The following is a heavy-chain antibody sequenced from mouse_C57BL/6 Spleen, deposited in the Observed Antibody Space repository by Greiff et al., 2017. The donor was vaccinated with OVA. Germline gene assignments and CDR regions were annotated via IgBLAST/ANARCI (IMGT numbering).Heavy chain of an antibody. CDR1: GYTFTSYW. Sequence: QVQLQQPGTDLVKPGASVKLSCKASGYTFTSYWMHWVKQRPGQGLEWIGNINPSNGGTTYNDKFKSKATLTVDKSSSTAYMQLSSLTSEDSAVYYCAREALGAWFAYWGQGTLVTVSA. CDR2: INPSNGGT. D-gene: IGHD3-2*02. J-gene: IGHJ3*01. V-gene: IGHV1-53*01. CDR3: AREALGAWFAY.